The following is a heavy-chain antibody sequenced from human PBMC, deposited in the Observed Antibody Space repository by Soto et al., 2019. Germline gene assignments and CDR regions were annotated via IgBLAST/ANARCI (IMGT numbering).Heavy chain of an antibody. Sequence: SETLSLTCTVSGGSISSSSYYWGWIRQPPGKGLEWIGSIYYSGSTYYNPSLKSRVTISVDTSKNQFSLKLSSVTAADTAVYYCARHGVDDFWSGYQYYFDYWSQGTLVTVSS. D-gene: IGHD3-3*01. V-gene: IGHV4-39*01. CDR2: IYYSGST. CDR1: GGSISSSSYY. CDR3: ARHGVDDFWSGYQYYFDY. J-gene: IGHJ4*02.